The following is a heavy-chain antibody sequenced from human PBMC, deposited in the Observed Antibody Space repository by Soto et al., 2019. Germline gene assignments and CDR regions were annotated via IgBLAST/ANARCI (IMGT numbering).Heavy chain of an antibody. D-gene: IGHD3-22*01. V-gene: IGHV4-61*01. CDR2: IYYSGST. CDR3: ARDHRGGEYYYDSSGYQNYYYYYYGMDV. J-gene: IGHJ6*02. Sequence: SETLSLTCTVSGCSVSSGSYYWSWIRQPPGKGLEWIGYIYYSGSTNYNPSLKSRVTISVDTSKNQFSLKLSSVTAADTAVYYCARDHRGGEYYYDSSGYQNYYYYYYGMDVWGQGTTVTVSS. CDR1: GCSVSSGSYY.